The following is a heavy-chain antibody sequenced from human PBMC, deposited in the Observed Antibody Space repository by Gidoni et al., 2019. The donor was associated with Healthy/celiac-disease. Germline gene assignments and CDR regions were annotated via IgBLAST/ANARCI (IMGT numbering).Heavy chain of an antibody. CDR2: IYYSGST. CDR3: ARDAGGGYSSSWPEGYFDY. D-gene: IGHD6-13*01. CDR1: GGSISSYY. V-gene: IGHV4-59*01. J-gene: IGHJ4*02. Sequence: QVQLQESGPGLVKPSETLSLTCTVSGGSISSYYWSWIRQPPGKGLEWIGYIYYSGSTNYNPSLKSRVTISVDTSKNQFSLKLSSVTAADTAVYYCARDAGGGYSSSWPEGYFDYWGQGTLVTVSS.